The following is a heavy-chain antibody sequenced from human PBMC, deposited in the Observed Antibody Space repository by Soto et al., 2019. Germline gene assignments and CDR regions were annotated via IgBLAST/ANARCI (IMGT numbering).Heavy chain of an antibody. CDR1: GFTFSSYA. V-gene: IGHV3-23*01. Sequence: EVQLLESGGGLVQPGGSLRLSCAASGFTFSSYAMSWVRQAPGKGLEWVSGISGSGGSTYYADSVKGRFTISRDNSKNTLYLQMNSLRAEDTAVYHCAKGVVVKGYCSGAACFGYGMDVWGQGTTVTVSS. D-gene: IGHD2-15*01. CDR2: ISGSGGST. CDR3: AKGVVVKGYCSGAACFGYGMDV. J-gene: IGHJ6*02.